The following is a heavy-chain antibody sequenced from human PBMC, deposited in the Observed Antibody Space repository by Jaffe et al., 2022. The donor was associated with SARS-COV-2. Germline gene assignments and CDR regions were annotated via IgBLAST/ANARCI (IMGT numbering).Heavy chain of an antibody. CDR3: ARQYEGYYYGMDV. Sequence: EVQLVESGGGLVKRGGSLRLSCAASGFTFNTYSMNWVRQAPGKGLEWVSFISSSSSYIYYADSVKGRFTVSRDNARYSLYLEMNSLRADDTAVYYCARQYEGYYYGMDVWGQGTTVTVSS. CDR2: ISSSSSYI. J-gene: IGHJ6*02. D-gene: IGHD2-2*01. CDR1: GFTFNTYS. V-gene: IGHV3-21*01.